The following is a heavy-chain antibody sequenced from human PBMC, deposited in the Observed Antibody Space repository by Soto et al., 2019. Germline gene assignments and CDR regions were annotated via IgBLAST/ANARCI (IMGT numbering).Heavy chain of an antibody. CDR1: GFSVSTNY. CDR2: IYSGGST. D-gene: IGHD1-26*01. CDR3: ARGSGSLYYFDF. V-gene: IGHV3-53*01. J-gene: IGHJ4*02. Sequence: LRLSCAASGFSVSTNYMTWVRQAPGKGLEWVSVIYSGGSTYYADSVKGRFTISRDNSKNTLHLQMNSLRAEDTAVYYCARGSGSLYYFDFWGRGTLVTVSS.